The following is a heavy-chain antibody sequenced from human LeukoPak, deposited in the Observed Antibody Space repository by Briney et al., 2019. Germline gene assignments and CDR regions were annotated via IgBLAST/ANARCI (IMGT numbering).Heavy chain of an antibody. V-gene: IGHV3-23*01. CDR1: GFSFGNYA. J-gene: IGHJ5*01. CDR2: ISGTGGAT. CDR3: VKDPRDTYGTNWFVS. D-gene: IGHD2-21*01. Sequence: GGSLRLSCVASGFSFGNYAMSWVRQAPGKGLQWVSQISGTGGATWYAGFARDRFTISRDNSKKTLYLQMSGLRVEDTAMYYCVKDPRDTYGTNWFVSWGQGTRLIVSS.